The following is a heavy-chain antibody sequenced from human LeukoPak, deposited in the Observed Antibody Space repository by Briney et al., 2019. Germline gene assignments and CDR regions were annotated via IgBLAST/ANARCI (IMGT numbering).Heavy chain of an antibody. D-gene: IGHD6-19*01. J-gene: IGHJ4*02. V-gene: IGHV3-30*02. CDR1: GFAFRIYD. CDR3: ARNAPMTGPGWGRPDDH. Sequence: GGSLRLSCAASGFAFRIYDMHWVRHTPDMGLEWVTFMRSDGSTKYYADSVKGRFTIYRDNSKNTLYLQKRSLRPEDAALLYFARNAPMTGPGWGRPDDHWGQGTLVTVSS. CDR2: MRSDGSTK.